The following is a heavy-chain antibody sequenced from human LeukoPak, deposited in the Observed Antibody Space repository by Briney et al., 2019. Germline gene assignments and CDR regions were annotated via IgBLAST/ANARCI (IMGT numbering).Heavy chain of an antibody. D-gene: IGHD1-14*01. Sequence: ASVKVSCKTSEYTFTGYYMHWVRQAPGQGLEWMGWVNPNSGDTNYAQKFQGRVTMTRDTSISTAYMELSRLRSDDTAVYYCARDRTRYYYYSYMDVWGKGTAVTISS. CDR3: ARDRTRYYYYSYMDV. CDR1: EYTFTGYY. J-gene: IGHJ6*03. V-gene: IGHV1-2*02. CDR2: VNPNSGDT.